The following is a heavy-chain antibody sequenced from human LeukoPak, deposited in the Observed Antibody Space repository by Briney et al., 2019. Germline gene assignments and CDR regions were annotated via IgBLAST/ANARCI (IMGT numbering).Heavy chain of an antibody. CDR3: ARRDSSGSFDY. CDR2: IYNSGST. CDR1: DGSISSSSHY. J-gene: IGHJ4*02. D-gene: IGHD3-22*01. V-gene: IGHV4-61*05. Sequence: SETLSLTCTVSDGSISSSSHYWSWIRQPPGKGLEWIGYIYNSGSTNYNPSLKSRVTISVDTSKNQFSLKLSSVTAADTAVYYCARRDSSGSFDYWGQGTLVTVSS.